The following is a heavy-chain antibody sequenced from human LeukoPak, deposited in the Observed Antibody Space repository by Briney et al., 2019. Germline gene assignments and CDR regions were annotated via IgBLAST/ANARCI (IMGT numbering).Heavy chain of an antibody. Sequence: SGGSLRLSCAASGFTFSDYYMSWIRQAPGKGLEWVSYISSSGNTIYYADSVKGRFTISRDNAKNSLYLQMNSLRAEDTAVYYCAKEYNTGWPYYFDFWGQGTLVTVSP. J-gene: IGHJ4*02. CDR3: AKEYNTGWPYYFDF. CDR1: GFTFSDYY. D-gene: IGHD6-19*01. CDR2: ISSSGNTI. V-gene: IGHV3-11*04.